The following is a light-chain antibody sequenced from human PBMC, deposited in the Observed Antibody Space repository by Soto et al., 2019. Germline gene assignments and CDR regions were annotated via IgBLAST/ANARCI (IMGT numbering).Light chain of an antibody. CDR1: QSISSY. CDR2: AAS. V-gene: IGKV1-39*01. J-gene: IGKJ4*01. CDR3: PQSYSTPLT. Sequence: DIQMTQSPSSLSASVGDRVTITCRASQSISSYLNWYQQKPGKDPKLLIYAASSLQSGVPSRFSGSGSGTDFTLTISSLQPEDFATYYCPQSYSTPLTFGGGTKVEIK.